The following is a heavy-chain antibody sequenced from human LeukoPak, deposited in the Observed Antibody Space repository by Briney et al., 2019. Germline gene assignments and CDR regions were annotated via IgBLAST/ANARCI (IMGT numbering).Heavy chain of an antibody. V-gene: IGHV3-7*01. Sequence: GGSLRLSCEASGFTFSIYWMNWVRQAPGRGLEGVAYIKQDGGEKLYVDSVKGRFTVSRDNTRNSLYLELNSLRDEDTAVYYCARGYGLSCASTTCAGAFDIWGQGTMVTVSS. CDR3: ARGYGLSCASTTCAGAFDI. D-gene: IGHD2/OR15-2a*01. CDR2: IKQDGGEK. J-gene: IGHJ3*02. CDR1: GFTFSIYW.